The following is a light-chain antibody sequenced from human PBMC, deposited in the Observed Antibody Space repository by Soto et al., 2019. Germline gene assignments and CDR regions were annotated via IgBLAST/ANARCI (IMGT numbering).Light chain of an antibody. J-gene: IGLJ1*01. CDR2: EVI. V-gene: IGLV2-14*03. CDR3: SEYTTSSTRV. Sequence: QSALTQPASVSGSPGQSITISCTGTSSDVGAYDFVSWYQQHPDKAPKLMIYEVIYRPSRVSNRLSGSKSVNTATLTISGLEAEDEGEYCYSEYTTSSTRVLGTGTKLTV. CDR1: SSDVGAYDF.